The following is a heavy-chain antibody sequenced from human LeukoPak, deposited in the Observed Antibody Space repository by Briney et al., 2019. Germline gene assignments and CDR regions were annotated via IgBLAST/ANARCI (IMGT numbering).Heavy chain of an antibody. D-gene: IGHD5-18*01. CDR2: IYYSGYT. V-gene: IGHV4-59*01. J-gene: IGHJ4*02. CDR3: ARVERGYSYDYDYKFDS. CDR1: GGSISSYY. Sequence: SETLSLTCTVSGGSISSYYWNWIRQPPGKGLEWVGYIYYSGYTNYNPSLKSRVTISVDTSKNQFSLKLSSVTAADTAVYYCARVERGYSYDYDYKFDSWGQGTLVTVSS.